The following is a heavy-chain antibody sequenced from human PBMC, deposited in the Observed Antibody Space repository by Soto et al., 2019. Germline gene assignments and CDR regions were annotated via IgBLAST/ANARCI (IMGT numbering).Heavy chain of an antibody. J-gene: IGHJ6*02. Sequence: SETLSLTCAVYGGSFSGYYWSWIRQPPGKGLEGIGEFNYRGSTNYNPSLKSRVTISVDTSKNQFFLKMSSWAAADTAVVSCAKNNVEKPTFYRYHTMDGGGQATTGTVCS. V-gene: IGHV4-34*01. D-gene: IGHD3-3*02. CDR1: GGSFSGYY. CDR2: FNYRGST. CDR3: AKNNVEKPTFYRYHTMDG.